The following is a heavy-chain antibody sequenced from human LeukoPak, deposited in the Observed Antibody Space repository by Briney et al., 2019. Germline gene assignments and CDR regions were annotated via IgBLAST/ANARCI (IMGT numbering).Heavy chain of an antibody. CDR2: IYYSGTT. V-gene: IGHV4-39*01. CDR3: ARRSTKENGFDF. Sequence: SETLSLTCTVSGGSISSNSYYWGWIRQPPGEGLEWIGTIYYSGTTYYNPSLGSRVTISLDTSKNQFSLKLTSVTAADTAVYYCARRSTKENGFDFWGQGTLVTVSS. D-gene: IGHD1-1*01. CDR1: GGSISSNSYY. J-gene: IGHJ4*02.